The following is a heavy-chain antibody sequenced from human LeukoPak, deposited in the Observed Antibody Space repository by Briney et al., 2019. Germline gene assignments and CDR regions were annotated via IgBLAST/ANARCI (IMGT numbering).Heavy chain of an antibody. D-gene: IGHD2-2*01. V-gene: IGHV3-7*01. Sequence: GGSLRLSCEASGFTFSRYWMSWVRQAPGKGLEWVANIDRDGSQKHYVDSVKGRFTIFRDNAKNSLFLQMNNLRVEDTAIYYCARDGGYCEGISCPVDYWGQGALVTVSS. J-gene: IGHJ4*02. CDR3: ARDGGYCEGISCPVDY. CDR1: GFTFSRYW. CDR2: IDRDGSQK.